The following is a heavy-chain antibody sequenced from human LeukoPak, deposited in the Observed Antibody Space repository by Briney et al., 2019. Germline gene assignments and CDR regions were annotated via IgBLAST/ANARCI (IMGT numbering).Heavy chain of an antibody. Sequence: ASVKVSCKASGYTFTSYYMHWVRQAPGQGLEWMGIINPSGGSTSYAQKFQGRVTMTRDTSTSTVYMELSSLRSEDTAVYYCARGDYYDSSGYYQPTEYFQHWGQGTLVTVSS. J-gene: IGHJ1*01. CDR1: GYTFTSYY. D-gene: IGHD3-22*01. CDR3: ARGDYYDSSGYYQPTEYFQH. CDR2: INPSGGST. V-gene: IGHV1-46*01.